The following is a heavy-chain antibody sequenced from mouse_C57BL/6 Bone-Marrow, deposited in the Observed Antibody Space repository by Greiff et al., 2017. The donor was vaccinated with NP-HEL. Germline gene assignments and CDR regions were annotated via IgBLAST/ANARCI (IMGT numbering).Heavy chain of an antibody. V-gene: IGHV1-81*01. J-gene: IGHJ1*03. CDR2: IYPRSGNT. CDR1: GYTFTSYG. CDR3: ARERITTVVANRYFDV. D-gene: IGHD1-1*01. Sequence: VQRVESGAELARPGASVKLSCKASGYTFTSYGISWVKQRTGQGLEWIGEIYPRSGNTYYNEKFKGKATLTADKSSSTAYMELRSLTSEDSAVYFCARERITTVVANRYFDVWGTGTTVTVSS.